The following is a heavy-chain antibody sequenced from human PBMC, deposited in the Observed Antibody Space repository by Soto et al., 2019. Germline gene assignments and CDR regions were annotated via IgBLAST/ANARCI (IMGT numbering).Heavy chain of an antibody. CDR2: ISPSASDT. J-gene: IGHJ4*02. Sequence: GGSLRLSCAASGVTLSSYALSWLCQALGKGPEWVSAISPSASDTLYADSVKGRFTISRDNSQNTLFLQMTSLRADDTAVYYCAKGGYTFAYEWGQGALVTVSS. D-gene: IGHD5-18*01. V-gene: IGHV3-23*01. CDR3: AKGGYTFAYE. CDR1: GVTLSSYA.